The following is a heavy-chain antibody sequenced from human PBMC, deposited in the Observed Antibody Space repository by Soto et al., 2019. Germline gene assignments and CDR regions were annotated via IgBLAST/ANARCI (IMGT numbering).Heavy chain of an antibody. D-gene: IGHD2-2*01. CDR3: ARDRDIVVVPAGSGYYYYGMDV. V-gene: IGHV6-1*01. CDR1: GDSVSSNSAA. J-gene: IGHJ6*02. Sequence: SQTLSLTCAISGDSVSSNSAAWNWIRQSPSRGLEWLGRTYYRSKWYNDYAVSVKSRITINPDTSKNQFSLQLNSVTLEDTAVYYCARDRDIVVVPAGSGYYYYGMDVWGQGTTVTVSS. CDR2: TYYRSKWYN.